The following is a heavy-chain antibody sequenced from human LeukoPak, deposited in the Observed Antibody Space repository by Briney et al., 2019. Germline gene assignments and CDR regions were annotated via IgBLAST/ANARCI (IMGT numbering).Heavy chain of an antibody. D-gene: IGHD3-10*01. Sequence: PGGSLRLSCAASGFSFSHHAMHWVRPSPGKGLEWVALVWYDGSNKYYADSVKGRFTISRDNSKNSLYLQMDSLRAEDTAVYYCARDYDTNPYYADYWGQGTLVTVSS. V-gene: IGHV3-33*01. CDR1: GFSFSHHA. CDR3: ARDYDTNPYYADY. J-gene: IGHJ4*02. CDR2: VWYDGSNK.